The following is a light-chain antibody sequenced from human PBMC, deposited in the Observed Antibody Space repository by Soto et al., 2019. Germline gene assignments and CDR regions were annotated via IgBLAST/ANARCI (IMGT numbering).Light chain of an antibody. Sequence: DIQMTQSPSSLSASVGDRVTITCRASQNIGVYLNLYQKKPGKAPKLLIHAASSLHSGVPSTFSGSGSGTDFALTISSLQPEDFATYYCHQTAANPWTFAQGTKV. V-gene: IGKV1-39*01. J-gene: IGKJ1*01. CDR1: QNIGVY. CDR2: AAS. CDR3: HQTAANPWT.